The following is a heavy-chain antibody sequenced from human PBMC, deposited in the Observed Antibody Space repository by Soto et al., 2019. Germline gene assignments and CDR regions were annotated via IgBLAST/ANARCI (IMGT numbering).Heavy chain of an antibody. CDR1: GGSINSVSYY. D-gene: IGHD3-9*01. Sequence: TETLSLACSVSGGSINSVSYYWGWIRQPPGKGLELIGNIYYTGNTYFSPSLRSRVTISVDMSKKEFSLRLSSVTAADTALYYCASFDLNYDILLVYGMDXVGQVAMVTAS. CDR2: IYYTGNT. CDR3: ASFDLNYDILLVYGMDX. J-gene: IGHJ6*02. V-gene: IGHV4-39*01.